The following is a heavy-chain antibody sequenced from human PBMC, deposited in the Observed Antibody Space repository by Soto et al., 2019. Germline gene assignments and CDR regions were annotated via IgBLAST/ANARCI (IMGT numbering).Heavy chain of an antibody. J-gene: IGHJ6*02. CDR1: GGSISSYY. D-gene: IGHD3-22*01. CDR2: IYTSGST. CDR3: ARSVVVGLYYYYYGMDV. V-gene: IGHV4-4*07. Sequence: SETLSLTCTVSGGSISSYYWSWIRQPAGKGLEWIGRIYTSGSTNYNPSLKSRVTMSVDTSKNQFSLKLSSVTAADTAVYYCARSVVVGLYYYYYGMDVWGQGXTVTVYS.